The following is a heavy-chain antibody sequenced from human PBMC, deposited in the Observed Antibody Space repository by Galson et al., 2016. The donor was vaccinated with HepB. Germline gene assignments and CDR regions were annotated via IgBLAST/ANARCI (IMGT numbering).Heavy chain of an antibody. Sequence: SLRLSCAVSGFTFSSYEMYWVRQTPGRGLEWVSYISSSGSVLYYAESVRGRFTVSRENGQNLLFLQMNGLKAEDSGLYYCARGLHPRSWGPTPGCLEYWGQGTLVTASS. CDR2: ISSSGSVL. V-gene: IGHV3-48*03. J-gene: IGHJ4*02. CDR3: ARGLHPRSWGPTPGCLEY. CDR1: GFTFSSYE. D-gene: IGHD3-16*01.